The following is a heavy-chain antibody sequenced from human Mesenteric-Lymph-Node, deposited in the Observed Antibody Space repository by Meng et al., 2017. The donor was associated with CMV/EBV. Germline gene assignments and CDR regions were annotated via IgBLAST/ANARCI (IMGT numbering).Heavy chain of an antibody. V-gene: IGHV4-34*01. Sequence: QVQLQQWGAGLLKPSETLSLTCAVFGGSFSGYYWTWIRQPPGKGLEWIGESNHSGSTNYNPSLKSRVTISVDTSKNHFSLKLSSVTAADTAVYYCARGPTPMTDYWGQGTLVTVSS. CDR3: ARGPTPMTDY. J-gene: IGHJ4*02. CDR1: GGSFSGYY. D-gene: IGHD5-18*01. CDR2: SNHSGST.